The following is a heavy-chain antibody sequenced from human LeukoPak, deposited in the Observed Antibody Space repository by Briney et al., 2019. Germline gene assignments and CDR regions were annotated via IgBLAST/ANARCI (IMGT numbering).Heavy chain of an antibody. CDR2: IYYSGST. CDR1: GGSISSYY. Sequence: SETLSLTCTVSGGSISSYYWSWIRQPPGKGLEWIGYIYYSGSTNYNPSLKSRVTISVDTSKNQFPLKLSSVTAADTAVYYCAREIGDSRAYYGMDVWGQGTTVTVSS. V-gene: IGHV4-59*12. J-gene: IGHJ6*02. CDR3: AREIGDSRAYYGMDV. D-gene: IGHD3-22*01.